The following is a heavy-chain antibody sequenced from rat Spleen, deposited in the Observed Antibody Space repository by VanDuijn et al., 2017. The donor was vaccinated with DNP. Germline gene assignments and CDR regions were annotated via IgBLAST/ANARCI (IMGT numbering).Heavy chain of an antibody. V-gene: IGHV5S10*01. D-gene: IGHD1-6*01. CDR2: IIYVGGRT. Sequence: EVQLVESGGGLVQPGRSLKLSCAASGFTFSDYNMAWVRQAPEKGLEWVATIIYVGGRTYYRESVKGRFTISRDNAKSTLYMQMDSMRSEGQATYYCAKRGYYELAYYFDYWGQGVMVTVSS. CDR3: AKRGYYELAYYFDY. J-gene: IGHJ2*01. CDR1: GFTFSDYN.